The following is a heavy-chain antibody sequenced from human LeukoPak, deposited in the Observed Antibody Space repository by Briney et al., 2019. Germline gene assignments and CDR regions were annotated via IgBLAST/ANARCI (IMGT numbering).Heavy chain of an antibody. CDR3: ARDVYCSSTSCPDDAFDI. CDR1: GYTFTSYY. CDR2: INQSGGST. J-gene: IGHJ3*02. Sequence: ASVTVSCKASGYTFTSYYMHWVRQPPGQGLEWMGIINQSGGSTSYAQKFQGRVTMPRDTSTSTVYMELSSLRSEDTAVYYCARDVYCSSTSCPDDAFDIWGQGTMVSVSS. D-gene: IGHD2-2*01. V-gene: IGHV1-46*01.